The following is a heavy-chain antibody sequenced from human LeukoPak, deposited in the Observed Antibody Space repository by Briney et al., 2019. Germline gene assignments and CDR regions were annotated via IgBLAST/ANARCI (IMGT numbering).Heavy chain of an antibody. Sequence: GGALRLSCAASGFTFSSYAMHWVRQAPGKGLEGVASISYDGSDNYSADSVKGPFTISRDNSKNHVYLQMNSLRNGDTAVYYCARDQGATLVRGVTPYLDYWGQGTLVSVSS. J-gene: IGHJ4*02. CDR2: ISYDGSDN. CDR1: GFTFSSYA. V-gene: IGHV3-30*04. CDR3: ARDQGATLVRGVTPYLDY. D-gene: IGHD3-10*01.